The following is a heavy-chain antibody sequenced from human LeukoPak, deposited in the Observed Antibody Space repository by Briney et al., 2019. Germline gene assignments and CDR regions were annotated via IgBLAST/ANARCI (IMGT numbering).Heavy chain of an antibody. D-gene: IGHD4-23*01. Sequence: ASETLSLTCTVSGGSISSYYWSWIRQPPGKGLEWIGYIYYSGTTYYNPSLKSRVTMSVDTSKNQFSLKLSSVTAADTAIYYCARHYYGGSGAFDIWGQGTMVTVS. V-gene: IGHV4-59*08. CDR3: ARHYYGGSGAFDI. J-gene: IGHJ3*02. CDR1: GGSISSYY. CDR2: IYYSGTT.